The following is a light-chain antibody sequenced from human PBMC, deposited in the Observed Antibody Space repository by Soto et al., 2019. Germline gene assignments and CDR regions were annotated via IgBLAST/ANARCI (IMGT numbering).Light chain of an antibody. J-gene: IGLJ1*01. CDR3: CSYAGSYTLYV. Sequence: QSVLTQPRSVSGSPGQSVTISCTGTSSEVGGYNYVSWYQQHPGKAPKLMIYDVSKRPSGVPDLFSGPKSGNTASLTISGLQAEDGADYYCCSYAGSYTLYVFGTGTKVTVL. V-gene: IGLV2-11*01. CDR1: SSEVGGYNY. CDR2: DVS.